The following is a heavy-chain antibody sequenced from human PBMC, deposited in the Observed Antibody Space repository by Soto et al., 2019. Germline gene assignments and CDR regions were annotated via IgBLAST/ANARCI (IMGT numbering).Heavy chain of an antibody. CDR2: IIPIFGTA. D-gene: IGHD2-21*02. V-gene: IGHV1-69*05. Sequence: QVQLVQSGAEVKKPGSSVKVSCKASGGTFSSYAISWVRQAPGQGLEWMGGIIPIFGTANYAQKFQGRVTITXXEXTNXAYMELSSLRSEDTAVYYCARSLLVVVTANWYFDLWGRGTLVTVSS. J-gene: IGHJ2*01. CDR3: ARSLLVVVTANWYFDL. CDR1: GGTFSSYA.